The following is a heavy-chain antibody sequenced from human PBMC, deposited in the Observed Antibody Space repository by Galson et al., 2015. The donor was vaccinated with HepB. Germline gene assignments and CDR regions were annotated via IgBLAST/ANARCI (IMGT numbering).Heavy chain of an antibody. V-gene: IGHV1-8*01. CDR3: ARVEYDFWSGYYFDY. CDR2: MNPNSGDT. D-gene: IGHD3-3*01. J-gene: IGHJ4*02. CDR1: GYTFTSHD. Sequence: SVKVSCKASGYTFTSHDINWVRQATGQGLEWMGWMNPNSGDTGYAEKFQGRVTMTSNNSISTAYMELSSLGSEDTAVYYCARVEYDFWSGYYFDYWGQGTLLTVSS.